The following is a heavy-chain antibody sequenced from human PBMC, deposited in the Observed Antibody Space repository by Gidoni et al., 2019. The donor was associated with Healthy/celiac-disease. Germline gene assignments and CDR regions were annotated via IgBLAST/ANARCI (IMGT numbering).Heavy chain of an antibody. V-gene: IGHV4-39*07. CDR1: GGSSSSSSYY. J-gene: IGHJ4*02. Sequence: QLQLQESGPGLVKPSETLSHTCTVSGGSSSSSSYYWGWIRQPPGKGLEWIGSIDYSGSTYYNPSLKSRVTISVDTSKNQFSLKLSSVTAADTAVYYCVGQDIVVVPAANPIDYWGQGTLVTVSS. CDR3: VGQDIVVVPAANPIDY. CDR2: IDYSGST. D-gene: IGHD2-2*01.